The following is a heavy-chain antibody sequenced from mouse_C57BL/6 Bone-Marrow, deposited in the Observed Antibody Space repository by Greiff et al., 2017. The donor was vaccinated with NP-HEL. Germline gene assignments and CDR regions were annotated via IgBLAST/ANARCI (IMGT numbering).Heavy chain of an antibody. CDR3: ARRSAPAWFAY. V-gene: IGHV1-64*01. Sequence: QVQLKQPGAELVKPGASVKLSCKASGYTFTSYWMHWVKQRPGQGLEWIGMIHPNSGSTNYNEKFKSKATLTVDKSSSTAYMQLSSLTSEDSAVYYCARRSAPAWFAYWGQGTLVTVSA. CDR2: IHPNSGST. CDR1: GYTFTSYW. J-gene: IGHJ3*01.